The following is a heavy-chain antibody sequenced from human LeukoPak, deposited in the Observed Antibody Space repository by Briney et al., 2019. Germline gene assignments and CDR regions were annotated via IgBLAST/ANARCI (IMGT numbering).Heavy chain of an antibody. J-gene: IGHJ4*02. CDR1: GYTFTGYY. D-gene: IGHD3-10*01. V-gene: IGHV1-2*02. Sequence: ASVKVSCKASGYTFTGYYMHWVRQAPGQGLEWMGWINPNSGGTNYAQKFQGRVTMTRDTSISTAYMELSRLRSDDTAVYYCAREPTYVLLGSSGDYWGQGTLVTVSS. CDR2: INPNSGGT. CDR3: AREPTYVLLGSSGDY.